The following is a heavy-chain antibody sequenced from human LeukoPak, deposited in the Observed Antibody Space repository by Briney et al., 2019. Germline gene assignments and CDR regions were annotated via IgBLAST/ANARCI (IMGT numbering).Heavy chain of an antibody. J-gene: IGHJ4*02. CDR2: IYTGGTT. CDR1: GFIVSSNY. CDR3: AGDAYGKHYFDY. D-gene: IGHD2-21*01. Sequence: GGSLRLSCAASGFIVSSNYMSWVRQAPGKGLERVSVIYTGGTTYYADSVKGRFTISRDNSKNTLYLQMNSLRAEDTAVYYCAGDAYGKHYFDYWGQGTLVTVSS. V-gene: IGHV3-53*01.